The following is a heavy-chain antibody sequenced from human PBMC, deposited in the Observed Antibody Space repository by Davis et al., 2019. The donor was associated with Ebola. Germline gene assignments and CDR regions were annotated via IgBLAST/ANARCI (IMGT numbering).Heavy chain of an antibody. V-gene: IGHV3-23*01. D-gene: IGHD3-3*01. CDR3: ARDITIFGVVRGNWFDP. Sequence: GGSLRLSCAASGFTFSSYAMSWVRQAPGKGLEWVSAISGSGGSTYYADSVKGRFTISRDNAKNSLYVQMNSLRAEDTAVYYCARDITIFGVVRGNWFDPWGQGTLVTVSS. CDR1: GFTFSSYA. J-gene: IGHJ5*02. CDR2: ISGSGGST.